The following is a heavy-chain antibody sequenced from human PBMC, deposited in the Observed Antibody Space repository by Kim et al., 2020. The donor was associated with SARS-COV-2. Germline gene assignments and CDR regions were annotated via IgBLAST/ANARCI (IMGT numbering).Heavy chain of an antibody. CDR2: A. D-gene: IGHD6-19*01. CDR3: ASDPYSSGWYR. J-gene: IGHJ4*02. V-gene: IGHV1-69*01. Sequence: ANYTQKFQGRVTITADESTSTAYMELSSLRSEDTAVYYCASDPYSSGWYRWGQGTLVTVSS.